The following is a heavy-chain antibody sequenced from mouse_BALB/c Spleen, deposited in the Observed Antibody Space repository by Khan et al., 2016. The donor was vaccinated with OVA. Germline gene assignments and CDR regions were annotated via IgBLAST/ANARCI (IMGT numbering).Heavy chain of an antibody. CDR3: TSDGNYAHWCFAV. V-gene: IGHV5-6-4*01. D-gene: IGHD2-1*01. Sequence: EVELVESGGGLVRPGGSLKLSCAASGFSFTTYTMSWVRQTPARRLEWVATINSGSTYTYYPDSVKGRFTIPRDNAKNTLYLQMSSLKSEDTAMYYCTSDGNYAHWCFAVWGPGTTVTVSS. CDR2: INSGSTYT. J-gene: IGHJ1*01. CDR1: GFSFTTYT.